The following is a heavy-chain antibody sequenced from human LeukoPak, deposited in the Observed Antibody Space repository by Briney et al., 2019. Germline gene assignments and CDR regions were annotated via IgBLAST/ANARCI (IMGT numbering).Heavy chain of an antibody. Sequence: PSETLSLTCTVSGGSISSSSYYWGWIRQPPGKGLEWIGSIYYSGSTKYNPSLMSRVSISVDMSKNQLSLTLTSVTAADTALYYCARDRSVYYYDSSGYTYYFDYWGQGTLVTVSS. J-gene: IGHJ4*02. CDR1: GGSISSSSYY. CDR2: IYYSGST. V-gene: IGHV4-39*02. CDR3: ARDRSVYYYDSSGYTYYFDY. D-gene: IGHD3-22*01.